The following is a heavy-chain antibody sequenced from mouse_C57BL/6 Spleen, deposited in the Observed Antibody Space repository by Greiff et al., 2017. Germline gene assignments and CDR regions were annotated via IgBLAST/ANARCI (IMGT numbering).Heavy chain of an antibody. D-gene: IGHD1-1*01. V-gene: IGHV6-6*01. CDR2: IRNKANNHAT. CDR1: GFTFSDAW. CDR3: TRPSTVVAYYFDY. Sequence: EVKVIESGGGLVQPGGSMKLSCAASGFTFSDAWMDWVRQSPEKGLEWVAEIRNKANNHATYYAESVKGRFTISRDDSKSSVYLQMTSLRAEDTGIYYCTRPSTVVAYYFDYWGQGTTLTVSS. J-gene: IGHJ2*01.